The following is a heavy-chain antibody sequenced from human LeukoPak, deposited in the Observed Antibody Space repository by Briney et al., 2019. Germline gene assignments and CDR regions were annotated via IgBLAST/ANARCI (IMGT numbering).Heavy chain of an antibody. CDR1: GFTFDDYG. D-gene: IGHD2-15*01. V-gene: IGHV3-20*04. CDR3: ARGFCSGGSCYAFDI. J-gene: IGHJ3*02. Sequence: PGGSLRLSCAASGFTFDDYGMSWVRQAPGKGPEWVSGINWNGGSTGYADSVKGRFTISRDNAKNSLYLQMNSLRAEDTALYYCARGFCSGGSCYAFDIWGQGTMVTVSS. CDR2: INWNGGST.